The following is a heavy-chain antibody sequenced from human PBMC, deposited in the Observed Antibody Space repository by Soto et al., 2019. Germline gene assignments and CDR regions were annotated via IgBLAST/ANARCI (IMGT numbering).Heavy chain of an antibody. CDR1: GFNFGVFG. CDR3: ALTRRSSLLEVAGPGFEY. J-gene: IGHJ4*02. D-gene: IGHD6-19*01. CDR2: LSYEGSEE. V-gene: IGHV3-30*03. Sequence: QVRLVESGGGVVQPGRSLRRSCAASGFNFGVFGMHWVRQAPGKGLEWLSVLSYEGSEEYYADSVRGRFTISRDNFKNTLFLQMDSLRVDDTVVYYCALTRRSSLLEVAGPGFEYWGQGTLVTVS.